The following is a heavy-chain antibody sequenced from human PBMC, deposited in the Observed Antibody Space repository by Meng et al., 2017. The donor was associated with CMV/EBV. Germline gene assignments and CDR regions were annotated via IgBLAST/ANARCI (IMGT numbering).Heavy chain of an antibody. CDR2: ISSSSSYI. CDR1: GFTFSSYS. CDR3: ARVRGCSSTRCYVELDY. J-gene: IGHJ4*02. D-gene: IGHD2-2*01. V-gene: IGHV3-21*01. Sequence: GGSLRLSCAASGFTFSSYSMNWVRQAPGKGLEWVSSISSSSSYIYYADSVKGRFTISRDNAKNSLYLQMNSLRGEDTAVYHCARVRGCSSTRCYVELDYWGQGTLVTVSS.